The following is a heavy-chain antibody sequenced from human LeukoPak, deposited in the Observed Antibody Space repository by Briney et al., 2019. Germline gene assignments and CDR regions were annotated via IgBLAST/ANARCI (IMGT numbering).Heavy chain of an antibody. CDR1: GYTFTGYY. J-gene: IGHJ4*02. CDR2: INPNSGGA. D-gene: IGHD3-10*01. V-gene: IGHV1-2*02. CDR3: ARVWSPNSGYFFSY. Sequence: ASVKVSCKASGYTFTGYYIHWMRQAPGQGLEWMGWINPNSGGATYAQKFQGRVTVTRDTSISTAYLELSSLSSDDTAVYYCARVWSPNSGYFFSYWGQGTLVTVSS.